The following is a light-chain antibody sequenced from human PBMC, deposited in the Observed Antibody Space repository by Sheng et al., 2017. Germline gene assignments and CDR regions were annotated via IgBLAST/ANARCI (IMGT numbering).Light chain of an antibody. CDR3: QQLNSYPHT. V-gene: IGKV1-9*01. J-gene: IGKJ4*01. CDR2: GAY. Sequence: IQLTQSPSSLSASVRDRVTITCRASQGINSNLAWYQQKPGKAPNLLIYGAYILQSGVPSRFSGRGSGTDFTLTISSLQPEDFATYYCQQLNSYPHTFGGGTKVEIK. CDR1: QGINSN.